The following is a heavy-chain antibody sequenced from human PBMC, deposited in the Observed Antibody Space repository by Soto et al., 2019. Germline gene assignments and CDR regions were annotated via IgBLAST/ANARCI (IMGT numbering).Heavy chain of an antibody. CDR3: ATEEYYDSSGYKGFDY. Sequence: ASVKVPCKVSGYTLTELAMHWVRQAPGKGLEWMGGFDPEDGKTIYAQKFQGRFTMTEDTSADTAYMELSSLRSEDTAVYYCATEEYYDSSGYKGFDYWGQGTLVTVSS. CDR1: GYTLTELA. J-gene: IGHJ4*02. CDR2: FDPEDGKT. D-gene: IGHD3-22*01. V-gene: IGHV1-24*01.